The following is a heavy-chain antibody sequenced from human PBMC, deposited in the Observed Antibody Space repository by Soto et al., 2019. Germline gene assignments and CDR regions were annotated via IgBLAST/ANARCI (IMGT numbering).Heavy chain of an antibody. D-gene: IGHD3-22*01. V-gene: IGHV1-3*01. CDR1: GYTFTSYA. J-gene: IGHJ3*02. Sequence: ASVKVSCKASGYTFTSYAMHWVRQAPGQRLEWMGWINAGNGNTKYSQKFQGRVTITRDTSASTAYMELSSLRSEDTAVYYCARAGFFFVSSGYYFSPPPSPGAFDIWGQGTMVTVSS. CDR3: ARAGFFFVSSGYYFSPPPSPGAFDI. CDR2: INAGNGNT.